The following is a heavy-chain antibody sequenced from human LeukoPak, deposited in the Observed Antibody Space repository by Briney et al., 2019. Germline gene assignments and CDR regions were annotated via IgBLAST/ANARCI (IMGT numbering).Heavy chain of an antibody. J-gene: IGHJ6*02. V-gene: IGHV3-53*01. CDR1: GFTVSSNY. D-gene: IGHD4-23*01. CDR2: IYSGGST. CDR3: ARAYGNNGMDV. Sequence: GGSLRLSCAASGFTVSSNYMSWVRQAPGKGPEWVSVIYSGGSTYYADSVKGRFTISRDNSKNTLYLQMNSLRADDTALYYCARAYGNNGMDVWGQGTTVTVSS.